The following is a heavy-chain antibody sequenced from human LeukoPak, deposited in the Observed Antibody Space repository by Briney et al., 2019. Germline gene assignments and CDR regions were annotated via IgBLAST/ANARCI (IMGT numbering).Heavy chain of an antibody. D-gene: IGHD3-10*01. CDR3: ARDLRITMVRGVRDWFDP. CDR2: IYYSGST. J-gene: IGHJ5*02. Sequence: SETLSLTCTVSGGSISSYYWSWIRQPPGKGLEWIGYIYYSGSTNYRPSLKSRVTISVDTSKNQFSLKLSSVTAADTAVYYCARDLRITMVRGVRDWFDPWGQGTLVTVSS. CDR1: GGSISSYY. V-gene: IGHV4-59*01.